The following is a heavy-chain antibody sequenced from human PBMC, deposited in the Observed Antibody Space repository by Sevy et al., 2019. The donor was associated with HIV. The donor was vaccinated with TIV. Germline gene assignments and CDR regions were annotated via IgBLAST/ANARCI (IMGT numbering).Heavy chain of an antibody. Sequence: GGSLRLSCAASGFTFSDYYMSWIRQAPGKGLEWVSYISSSGSTIYYADSVKGRFTISRDNAKKSLYLQMNSLRAEDTAVYYCARVGMEGSSGYYADYWGQGTLVTVSS. CDR3: ARVGMEGSSGYYADY. D-gene: IGHD3-22*01. J-gene: IGHJ4*02. CDR2: ISSSGSTI. V-gene: IGHV3-11*01. CDR1: GFTFSDYY.